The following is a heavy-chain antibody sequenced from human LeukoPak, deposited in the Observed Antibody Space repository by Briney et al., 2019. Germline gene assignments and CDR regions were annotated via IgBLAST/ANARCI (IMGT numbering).Heavy chain of an antibody. V-gene: IGHV4-39*07. CDR2: INHSGST. D-gene: IGHD2-15*01. J-gene: IGHJ3*02. Sequence: SETLSLTCTVSGGSISSSSYYWGWIRQPPGKGLEWIGEINHSGSTNYNPSLKSRVTISVDTSKSQFSLKLSSVTAADTAVYYCARGRYCSADICSGGDAFDIWGQGTMVSVSS. CDR3: ARGRYCSADICSGGDAFDI. CDR1: GGSISSSSYY.